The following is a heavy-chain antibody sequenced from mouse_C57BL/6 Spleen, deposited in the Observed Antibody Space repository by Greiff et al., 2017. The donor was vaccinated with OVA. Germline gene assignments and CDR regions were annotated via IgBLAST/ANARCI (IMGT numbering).Heavy chain of an antibody. CDR1: GYTFTSYW. Sequence: QVHVKQPGAELVKPGASVKLSCKASGYTFTSYWMQWVKQRPGQGLEWIGEIDPSDSYTNYNQKFKGKATLTVDTSSSTAYMQLSSLTSEDSAVYYCAGGYDVRYFDYWGQGTTLTVSS. D-gene: IGHD2-2*01. V-gene: IGHV1-50*01. CDR2: IDPSDSYT. CDR3: AGGYDVRYFDY. J-gene: IGHJ2*01.